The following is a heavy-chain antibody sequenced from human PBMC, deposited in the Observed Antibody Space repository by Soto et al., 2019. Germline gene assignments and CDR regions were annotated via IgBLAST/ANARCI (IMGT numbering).Heavy chain of an antibody. CDR1: GFTFSSYS. V-gene: IGHV3-21*01. CDR2: ISSSSSYI. D-gene: IGHD3-10*01. Sequence: EVQLVESGGGLVKPGGSLRLSCAASGFTFSSYSMNWVRQAPGKGLEWVSSISSSSSYIYYAGSVKGRFTISRDNAKNSLYLQMNSLRAEDTAVYDCARETYYYGSGNLGYWGQGTLVTVSS. J-gene: IGHJ4*02. CDR3: ARETYYYGSGNLGY.